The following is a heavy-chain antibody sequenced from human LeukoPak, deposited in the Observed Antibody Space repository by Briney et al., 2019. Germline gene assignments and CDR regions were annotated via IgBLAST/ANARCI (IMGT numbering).Heavy chain of an antibody. CDR3: ASRTSWYYGLGV. CDR2: IGNAGDT. D-gene: IGHD1/OR15-1a*01. J-gene: IGHJ6*02. Sequence: GGSLRLSCAASGFSFRKNDMHWVRQRTGKGLEWVSGIGNAGDTNYAGSVKGRLTISREMAKNSLYPQMNSLRAEDAAVYYCASRTSWYYGLGVWGQGTTVIVSS. V-gene: IGHV3-13*01. CDR1: GFSFRKND.